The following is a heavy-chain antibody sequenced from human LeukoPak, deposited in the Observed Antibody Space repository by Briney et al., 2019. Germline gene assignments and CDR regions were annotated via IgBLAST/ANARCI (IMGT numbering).Heavy chain of an antibody. CDR3: ARDQSYGSGSYQDY. D-gene: IGHD3-10*01. Sequence: ASVKVSCKASGYTFTGYYMHWVRQAPGQGLEWMGWINPNSGGTNYAQKFQGRVTMTRGTSISTAYMELSRLRSDDTAVYYCARDQSYGSGSYQDYWGQGTLVTVSS. CDR2: INPNSGGT. CDR1: GYTFTGYY. J-gene: IGHJ4*02. V-gene: IGHV1-2*02.